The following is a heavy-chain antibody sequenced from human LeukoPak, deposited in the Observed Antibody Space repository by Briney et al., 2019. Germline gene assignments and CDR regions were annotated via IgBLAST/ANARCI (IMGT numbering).Heavy chain of an antibody. CDR1: GGSTGSSSYY. J-gene: IGHJ6*02. CDR2: ISYSGDT. V-gene: IGHV4-39*01. CDR3: ARGSSWTYLYYYYGMDV. D-gene: IGHD6-13*01. Sequence: LETLSLTCTLSGGSTGSSSYYWGWIRQPPGQGLEWIGTISYSGDTYYNPSLKSRVAISVDTSKNQFSLKLSSVTAADTAVYYCARGSSWTYLYYYYGMDVWGQGTTVTVSS.